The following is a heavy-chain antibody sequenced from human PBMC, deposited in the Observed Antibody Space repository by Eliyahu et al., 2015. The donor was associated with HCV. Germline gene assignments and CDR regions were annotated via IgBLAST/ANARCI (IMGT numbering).Heavy chain of an antibody. D-gene: IGHD3-10*01. V-gene: IGHV4-59*01. Sequence: QVQLQEPGPGLVKPSETLSLTCTVSGGSISSYYWSWIRQPPGKGLECIGYISYSGSTNYNPSLKSRVTISVDTSKNQFSLKLSSVTAADTAVYYCARDPSGGYSRINWFDSWGQGTLVTVSS. CDR1: GGSISSYY. CDR2: ISYSGST. J-gene: IGHJ5*01. CDR3: ARDPSGGYSRINWFDS.